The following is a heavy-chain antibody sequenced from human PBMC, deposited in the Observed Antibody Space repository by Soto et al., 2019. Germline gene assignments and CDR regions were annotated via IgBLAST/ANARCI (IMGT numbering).Heavy chain of an antibody. V-gene: IGHV4-31*03. Sequence: QVQLQESGPGLVKPSQTLSLTCTVSGGSISSGGYYWSWIRQHPGKGLEWIGYIYYSGSTYYNPSLKSRVTISVDTSKNQFSLKLSSVTAADTAVYYCAREGLVWFGESSYYYYYGMDVWGQGTTVTVSS. J-gene: IGHJ6*02. CDR2: IYYSGST. CDR1: GGSISSGGYY. D-gene: IGHD3-10*01. CDR3: AREGLVWFGESSYYYYYGMDV.